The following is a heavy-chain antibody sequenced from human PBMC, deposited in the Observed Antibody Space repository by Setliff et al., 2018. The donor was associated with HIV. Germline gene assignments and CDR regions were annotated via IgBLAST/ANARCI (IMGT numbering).Heavy chain of an antibody. CDR3: VRSLRYCSGGGCSSDYYYYMDV. Sequence: SVKVSCKASGGTFSTYTVNWVRQAPGRGLEWMGGIISMFGTGNYAQKFQDRVTITADESTSTAYMELTSLRSEDTAVYYCVRSLRYCSGGGCSSDYYYYMDVWGKGTTVTVSS. CDR2: IISMFGTG. V-gene: IGHV1-69*13. CDR1: GGTFSTYT. J-gene: IGHJ6*03. D-gene: IGHD2-15*01.